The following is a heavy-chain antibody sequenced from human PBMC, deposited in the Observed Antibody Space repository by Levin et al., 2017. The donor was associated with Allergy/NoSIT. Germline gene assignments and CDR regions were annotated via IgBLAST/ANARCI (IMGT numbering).Heavy chain of an antibody. V-gene: IGHV3-23*01. J-gene: IGHJ4*02. CDR3: ATPVTTPPFDY. Sequence: GGSLRLSCAVSGFTFRSYAMSWVRQAPGKGLEWVSSISGSGGTTYYADSVKGRFTISRDNSKNTLYLQMNSLRAEDTAIYYCATPVTTPPFDYWGQGTLVTVSS. CDR2: ISGSGGTT. CDR1: GFTFRSYA. D-gene: IGHD4-11*01.